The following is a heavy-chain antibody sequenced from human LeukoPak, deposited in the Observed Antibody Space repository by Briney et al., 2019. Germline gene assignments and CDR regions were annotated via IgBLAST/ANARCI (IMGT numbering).Heavy chain of an antibody. CDR3: ARSTTVTTFGY. V-gene: IGHV3-48*04. J-gene: IGHJ4*02. D-gene: IGHD4-17*01. CDR2: ISSSSSTI. CDR1: GFTFSSYS. Sequence: GGSLRLSCAASGFTFSSYSMNWVRQAPGKGLEWVSYISSSSSTIYYADSVKGRFTISRDNAKNSLYLQMNSLRAEDTAVYYCARSTTVTTFGYWGQGTLVTVSS.